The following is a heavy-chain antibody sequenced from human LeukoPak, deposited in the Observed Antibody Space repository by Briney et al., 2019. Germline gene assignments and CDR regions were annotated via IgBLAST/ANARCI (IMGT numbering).Heavy chain of an antibody. CDR3: ARGGYDDYCPFSGPFDY. J-gene: IGHJ4*02. D-gene: IGHD4-17*01. CDR2: INPNSGGT. V-gene: IGHV1-2*07. Sequence: ASVKVSCKASGYTFTGYYLHWVRQAPGQGLEWMGWINPNSGGTNLAYKFQGRVTMTRDTSISTAYMELSRLRSDDTAVYYCARGGYDDYCPFSGPFDYWGQGTLVTVSS. CDR1: GYTFTGYY.